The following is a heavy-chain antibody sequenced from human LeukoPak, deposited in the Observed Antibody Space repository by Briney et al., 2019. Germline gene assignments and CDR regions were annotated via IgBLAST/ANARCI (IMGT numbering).Heavy chain of an antibody. J-gene: IGHJ4*02. V-gene: IGHV1-46*01. CDR2: INTSGGST. CDR3: ARQAVGAAFDY. Sequence: ASVKASCKASGYTFTSYYMHWVRQAPGQGLEWMGIINTSGGSTSYAQKFQGRVTMTRDTSTSTVYMELSSLRSEDTAVYYCARQAVGAAFDYWGQGTLVTVSS. CDR1: GYTFTSYY. D-gene: IGHD2-15*01.